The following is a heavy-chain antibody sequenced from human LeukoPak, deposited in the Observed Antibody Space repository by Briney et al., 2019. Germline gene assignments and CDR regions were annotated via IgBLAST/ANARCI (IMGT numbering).Heavy chain of an antibody. J-gene: IGHJ3*02. D-gene: IGHD4-17*01. Sequence: GGSLRLPCAASGFTFDNYGMTWVRQVPGKGLEWVSGINWNGGSTGYADSVKGRFTISRDNAKNSLYLQMNSLRAEDTALYYCARSNRVYGDYLLRAFDIWGQGTMVIVSS. CDR1: GFTFDNYG. CDR3: ARSNRVYGDYLLRAFDI. V-gene: IGHV3-20*04. CDR2: INWNGGST.